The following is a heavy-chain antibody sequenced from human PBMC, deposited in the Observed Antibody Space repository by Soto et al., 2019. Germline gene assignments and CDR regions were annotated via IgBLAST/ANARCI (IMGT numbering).Heavy chain of an antibody. J-gene: IGHJ5*02. CDR3: ARDPVRVQLERNWFDP. CDR2: ISAYNGNT. CDR1: GYTFTSYG. V-gene: IGHV1-18*01. D-gene: IGHD1-1*01. Sequence: ASVKVSCKASGYTFTSYGISWVRQAPGQGLEWMGWISAYNGNTNYAQKLQGRVTMTTDTSTSTAYMELRSLRSDDTAVYYCARDPVRVQLERNWFDPWGQGTSVTVSS.